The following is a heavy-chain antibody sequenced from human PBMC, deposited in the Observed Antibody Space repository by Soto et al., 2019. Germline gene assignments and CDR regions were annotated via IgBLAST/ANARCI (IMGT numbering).Heavy chain of an antibody. Sequence: PSETLSLTCTVSGGSISSGGYYWSWIRQHPGKGLEWIGYIYYSGSTYYNPSLKGRVTISVDTSKNQFSLKLSSVTAADTAVYYCERMSIAAFPYYYYGMDVWGQGTTVTVSS. CDR2: IYYSGST. CDR1: GGSISSGGYY. CDR3: ERMSIAAFPYYYYGMDV. V-gene: IGHV4-31*03. D-gene: IGHD6-6*01. J-gene: IGHJ6*02.